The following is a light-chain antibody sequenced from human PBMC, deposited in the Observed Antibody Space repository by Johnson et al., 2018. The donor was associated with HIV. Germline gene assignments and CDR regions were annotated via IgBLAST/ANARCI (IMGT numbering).Light chain of an antibody. CDR1: NSNIGYNS. Sequence: QPVLTQPPSVSAAPGQRVTISCSGNNSNIGYNSVSWYQQVPGAAPNLLIYENNKRPSGIPDRFSGSKSGTSATLDITGLQTGDEADYYCGTWDSSLSAGRYVFGTGTKVTVL. CDR2: ENN. J-gene: IGLJ1*01. V-gene: IGLV1-51*02. CDR3: GTWDSSLSAGRYV.